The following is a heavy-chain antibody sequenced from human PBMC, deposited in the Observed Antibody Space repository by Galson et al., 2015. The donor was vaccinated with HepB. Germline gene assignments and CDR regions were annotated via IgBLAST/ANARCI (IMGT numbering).Heavy chain of an antibody. Sequence: SLRLSCAASGFTFSSYWMHWVRQGSGKGLVWVSRINSDGSSTSYADSVKGRFTISRDNAKNTLYLQMNSLRAEDTAVYYCVDGYFYSYWGQGTLVTVSS. D-gene: IGHD3-22*01. CDR3: VDGYFYSY. J-gene: IGHJ4*02. V-gene: IGHV3-74*01. CDR2: INSDGSST. CDR1: GFTFSSYW.